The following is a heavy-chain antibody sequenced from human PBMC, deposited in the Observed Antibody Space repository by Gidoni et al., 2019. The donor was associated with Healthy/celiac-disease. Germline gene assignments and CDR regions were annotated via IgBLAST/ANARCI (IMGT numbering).Heavy chain of an antibody. D-gene: IGHD4-17*01. V-gene: IGHV2-5*01. CDR3: AYIANDYGCIRVDY. Sequence: QITLTECGPTLVNPTQTLTLPCTFSGFSLSTRGVGVGWLRQPPGKALEWRALIYWNVDKRYSASLKSRLTITKDTSKNQVVLTRANRDPVDTATYYCAYIANDYGCIRVDYWGQGNLVTVSS. CDR1: GFSLSTRGVG. J-gene: IGHJ4*02. CDR2: IYWNVDK.